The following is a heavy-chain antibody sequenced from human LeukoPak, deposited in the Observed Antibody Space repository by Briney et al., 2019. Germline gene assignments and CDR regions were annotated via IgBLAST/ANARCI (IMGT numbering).Heavy chain of an antibody. J-gene: IGHJ4*02. CDR2: IGYDGNNK. CDR3: AKCPSSTWPNLYDY. D-gene: IGHD2-2*01. Sequence: GGSLRLSCAPSGFTFLSYGMHGVRQAPGRGLEWVAFIGYDGNNKYYADSVKGRFTISRDNSENTLSLQMNSLRAEDTAVYYCAKCPSSTWPNLYDYWGQRTLVTVS. CDR1: GFTFLSYG. V-gene: IGHV3-30*02.